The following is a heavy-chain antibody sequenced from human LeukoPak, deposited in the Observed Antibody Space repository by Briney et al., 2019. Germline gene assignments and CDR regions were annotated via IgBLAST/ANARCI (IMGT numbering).Heavy chain of an antibody. CDR1: GGSISSSSYY. Sequence: KSSETLSLTCTVSGGSISSSSYYWGWIRQPPGKGLEWIGSIYYSGSTYYNPSLKSRVTISVDTSKNQFSLKLSSVTAADTAVYYCARGLLWFGELSTDYYFDYWGQGTLVTVSS. V-gene: IGHV4-39*07. CDR3: ARGLLWFGELSTDYYFDY. D-gene: IGHD3-10*01. CDR2: IYYSGST. J-gene: IGHJ4*02.